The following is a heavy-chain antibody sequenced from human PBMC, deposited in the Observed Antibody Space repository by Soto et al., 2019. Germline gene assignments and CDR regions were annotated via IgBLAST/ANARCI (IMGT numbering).Heavy chain of an antibody. CDR2: ISYDGSNK. J-gene: IGHJ4*02. V-gene: IGHV3-30-3*01. Sequence: QVQLVESGGGVVQPGRSLRLSCAASGFTFSSYAMHWVRQAPGKGLEWVAVISYDGSNKYYADSVKGRFTISRDNSKNTLYLQMNSLRAEDTAVYYCARRWRGCSGGSCYGGGIGYWGQGTLVTVSS. CDR3: ARRWRGCSGGSCYGGGIGY. CDR1: GFTFSSYA. D-gene: IGHD2-15*01.